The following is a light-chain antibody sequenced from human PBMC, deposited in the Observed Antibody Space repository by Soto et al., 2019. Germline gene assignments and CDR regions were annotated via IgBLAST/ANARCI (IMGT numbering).Light chain of an antibody. Sequence: IVLTQSPATLSLSPGERATLSCTASQLVTTTYIAWYQQKFGQAPRLLICGASTRATGTPDRFTGGGFGTDFTLTISRVEPEDFAVYYCQQYDSSFTFGGGTKVEMK. J-gene: IGKJ4*01. V-gene: IGKV3-20*01. CDR1: QLVTTTY. CDR3: QQYDSSFT. CDR2: GAS.